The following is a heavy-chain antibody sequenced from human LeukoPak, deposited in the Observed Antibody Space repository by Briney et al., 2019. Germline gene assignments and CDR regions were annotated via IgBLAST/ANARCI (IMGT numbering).Heavy chain of an antibody. CDR1: GFTFSSYA. D-gene: IGHD1-1*01. Sequence: GGSLRLSCAASGFTFSSYAMSWVRQAPGKGLEWVSAICGSGGSTYYADSVKGRFTISRDNAKSSLYLQMNSLRVDDTAVYHCARQETSTYNGAFDIWGQGTMVTVSS. V-gene: IGHV3-23*01. CDR3: ARQETSTYNGAFDI. CDR2: ICGSGGST. J-gene: IGHJ3*02.